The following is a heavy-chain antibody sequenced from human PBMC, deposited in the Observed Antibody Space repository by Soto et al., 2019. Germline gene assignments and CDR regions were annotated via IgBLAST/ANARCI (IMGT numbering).Heavy chain of an antibody. Sequence: GGSLRLSCAASGLTFRNYGMNWVRQAPGKGLEWVSYIGIGSSTTYYADSVKGRFTISRDNAKNSLYLQMNSLRAEDTAVYYCARDTRGRGGSYPDYWGQGTLVTVSS. CDR3: ARDTRGRGGSYPDY. CDR2: IGIGSSTT. CDR1: GLTFRNYG. D-gene: IGHD3-10*01. V-gene: IGHV3-48*01. J-gene: IGHJ4*02.